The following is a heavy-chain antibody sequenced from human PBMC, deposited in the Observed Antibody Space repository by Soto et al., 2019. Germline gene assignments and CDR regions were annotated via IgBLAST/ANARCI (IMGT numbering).Heavy chain of an antibody. D-gene: IGHD2-15*01. CDR2: MNPNKGNT. J-gene: IGHJ3*02. V-gene: IGHV1-8*01. Sequence: GASVKVSCKASGYTFTSYDINWGRQATGQGLEWLGWMNPNKGNTGYAQKFQGRVTMTRNTSISTAYMELSSLRSEDTAVYYCARVWLGYCSGGSCYGAFDIWGQGTMVTVSS. CDR1: GYTFTSYD. CDR3: ARVWLGYCSGGSCYGAFDI.